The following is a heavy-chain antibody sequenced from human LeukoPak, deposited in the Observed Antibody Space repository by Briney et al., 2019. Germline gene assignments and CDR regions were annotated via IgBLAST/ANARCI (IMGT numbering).Heavy chain of an antibody. J-gene: IGHJ5*02. CDR2: IYYSGST. CDR3: ARARRAGTRAIVVVPAAMSVWFDP. Sequence: SETLSLTCTVSGGSVSSGSYYWSWIRQPPGKGLEWIGYIYYSGSTNYNPSLKSRVTISVDTSKNQFSLKLSSVTAADTAVYYCARARRAGTRAIVVVPAAMSVWFDPWGQGTLVTVSS. D-gene: IGHD2-2*01. V-gene: IGHV4-61*01. CDR1: GGSVSSGSYY.